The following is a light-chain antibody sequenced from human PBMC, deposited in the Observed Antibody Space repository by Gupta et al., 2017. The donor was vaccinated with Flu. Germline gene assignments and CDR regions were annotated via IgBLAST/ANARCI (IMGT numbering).Light chain of an antibody. CDR1: QRISRY. V-gene: IGKV1-39*01. CDR3: QQRNSTLWT. CDR2: AAS. J-gene: IGKJ1*01. Sequence: PAFMSASVGDRVTITCRARQRISRYLDWYQQKPGKAPKLLIYAASRLKSGVPSRFSGSGSGTDFTLTISRRQPEDFANYYCQQRNSTLWTFGQGTKVEIK.